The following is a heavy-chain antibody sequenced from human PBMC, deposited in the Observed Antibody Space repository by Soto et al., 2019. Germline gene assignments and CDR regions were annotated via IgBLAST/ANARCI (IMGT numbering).Heavy chain of an antibody. CDR2: IIPIFGTA. J-gene: IGHJ6*02. CDR1: GGTFSSYA. Sequence: GASVKVSCKASGGTFSSYAISWVRQAPGQGLEWMGGIIPIFGTANYAQKFQGRVTITADESTSTAYMELSSLRSEDTAVYYCARGGFGVQAAMGRGYYYYGMDVWGQGTKVTVYS. V-gene: IGHV1-69*13. D-gene: IGHD2-2*01. CDR3: ARGGFGVQAAMGRGYYYYGMDV.